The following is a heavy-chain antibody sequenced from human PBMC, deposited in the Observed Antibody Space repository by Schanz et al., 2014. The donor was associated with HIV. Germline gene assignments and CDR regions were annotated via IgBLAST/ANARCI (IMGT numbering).Heavy chain of an antibody. CDR3: AKVARWDYYNMDV. CDR2: INYDGDTV. Sequence: VQLVESGGGLVKPGGSLRLSCVVSGFTFSSHWMHWVRQAPGKGLVWVSRINYDGDTVTYGDSVKGRFIISRDNAKNTLYLQMNSLRAEDTAVYHCAKVARWDYYNMDVWGQGTTVTVSS. J-gene: IGHJ6*02. V-gene: IGHV3-74*03. CDR1: GFTFSSHW.